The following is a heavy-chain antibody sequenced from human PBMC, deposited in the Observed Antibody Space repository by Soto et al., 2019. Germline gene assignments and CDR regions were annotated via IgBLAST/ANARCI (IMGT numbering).Heavy chain of an antibody. CDR1: GFTFSSYA. J-gene: IGHJ4*02. CDR3: AKDQIDDFWSGYYGPSFDD. D-gene: IGHD3-3*01. CDR2: ISGSGGST. Sequence: GGSLRLSCAASGFTFSSYAMSWVRQAPGKGLEWVSAISGSGGSTYYADSVKGRFTISRDNSKNTLYLQMNSLRAEGTAVYYCAKDQIDDFWSGYYGPSFDDWGQGSLVTVSS. V-gene: IGHV3-23*01.